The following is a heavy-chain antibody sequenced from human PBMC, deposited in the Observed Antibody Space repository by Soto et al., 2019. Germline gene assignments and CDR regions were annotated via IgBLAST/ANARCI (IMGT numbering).Heavy chain of an antibody. V-gene: IGHV1-18*01. Sequence: QVQLVQSGAEVKKPGASVKVSCKASGYTFTSYVISWVRQAPGQGLEWMGWISSYNGNPNYAQKLQGRVTMTTDTSTSTAYMELRSLRSDDTAGYYCVVAAQPYYFDYWGQGTLVTVSS. CDR2: ISSYNGNP. CDR1: GYTFTSYV. D-gene: IGHD2-15*01. J-gene: IGHJ4*02. CDR3: VVAAQPYYFDY.